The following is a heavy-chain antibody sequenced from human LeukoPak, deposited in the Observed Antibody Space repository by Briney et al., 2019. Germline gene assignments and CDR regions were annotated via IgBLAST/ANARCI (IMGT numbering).Heavy chain of an antibody. Sequence: GASVKVSCKASGYTFTSYDINWVRQATGQVLEWMGWMNPNSGNTGYAQKFQGRVTMTRNTSISTAYMELSSLRSEDTAVYYCSRRSGYHSKRRYNWFDPWGQGTLVTVSS. CDR1: GYTFTSYD. V-gene: IGHV1-8*01. CDR2: MNPNSGNT. CDR3: SRRSGYHSKRRYNWFDP. D-gene: IGHD5-12*01. J-gene: IGHJ5*02.